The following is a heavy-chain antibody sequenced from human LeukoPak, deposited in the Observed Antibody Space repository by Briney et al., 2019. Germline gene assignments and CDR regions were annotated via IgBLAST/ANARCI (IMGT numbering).Heavy chain of an antibody. Sequence: QPGGSLRLSCAASGLTFSSYSMNWVRQAPGKGLEWVSYISGSSSPIYYADSVKGRFTISRDNAKNSLYLQMNSLRAEDTAVYYCARSLVGATAGDYWGQGTLVTVSS. V-gene: IGHV3-48*04. D-gene: IGHD1-26*01. CDR3: ARSLVGATAGDY. CDR2: ISGSSSPI. J-gene: IGHJ4*02. CDR1: GLTFSSYS.